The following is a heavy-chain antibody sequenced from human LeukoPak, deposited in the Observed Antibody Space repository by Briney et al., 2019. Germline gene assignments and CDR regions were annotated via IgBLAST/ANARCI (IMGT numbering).Heavy chain of an antibody. CDR2: ITYNGRT. J-gene: IGHJ4*02. D-gene: IGHD3-22*01. V-gene: IGHV4-59*01. CDR1: GGSISTYY. Sequence: SETLSLTCTVSGGSISTYYWTWVRQPPGKGLEWSGYITYNGRTDYKPSLKSRVTISLDTSKNQFSLKLSSVTAADTAVYYCAKWGYYFDSSAYVAPTDDSWGQGTLVTVSS. CDR3: AKWGYYFDSSAYVAPTDDS.